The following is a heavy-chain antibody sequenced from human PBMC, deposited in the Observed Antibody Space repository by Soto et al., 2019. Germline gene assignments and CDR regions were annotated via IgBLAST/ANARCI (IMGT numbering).Heavy chain of an antibody. Sequence: GASVKVSCKASGYTFTSYYMHWVRQAPGQGLEWMGIINPSGGSTSYAQKFQGRVTMTRDTSTSTVYMELSSLRSEDTAVYYCARDREYYDFWSGWSPDYYYYRMDVWGQGTTVTVSS. V-gene: IGHV1-46*01. CDR1: GYTFTSYY. J-gene: IGHJ6*02. D-gene: IGHD3-3*01. CDR3: ARDREYYDFWSGWSPDYYYYRMDV. CDR2: INPSGGST.